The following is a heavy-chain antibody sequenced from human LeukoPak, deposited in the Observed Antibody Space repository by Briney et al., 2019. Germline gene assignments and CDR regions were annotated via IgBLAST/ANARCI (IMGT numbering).Heavy chain of an antibody. CDR1: GYTFTSYG. J-gene: IGHJ5*02. V-gene: IGHV1-18*01. CDR2: ISAYNDNT. D-gene: IGHD3-3*01. CDR3: ARDYFDFWSGYYSGGTNWFDP. Sequence: GASVKVSCKASGYTFTSYGISWVRQAPGQGLEWMGWISAYNDNTNYAQKLQGRVTMTTDTSTSTAYMELRSLRSDDTAVYYCARDYFDFWSGYYSGGTNWFDPWGQGALVTVSS.